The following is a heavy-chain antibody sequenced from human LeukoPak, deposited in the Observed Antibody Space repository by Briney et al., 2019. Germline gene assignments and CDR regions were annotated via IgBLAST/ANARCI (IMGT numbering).Heavy chain of an antibody. D-gene: IGHD1-26*01. CDR2: IYSSGST. CDR3: AKSGGYGLIDY. Sequence: PSETLSLTCTVSGASLSGSGYYWGWIRQPPGKGLEWIGRIYSSGSTYYNAALQSRVTISIETSKKQIALRLNSVTAADTAMYYCAKSGGYGLIDYWGQGTLVTVSS. CDR1: GASLSGSGYY. V-gene: IGHV4-39*01. J-gene: IGHJ4*02.